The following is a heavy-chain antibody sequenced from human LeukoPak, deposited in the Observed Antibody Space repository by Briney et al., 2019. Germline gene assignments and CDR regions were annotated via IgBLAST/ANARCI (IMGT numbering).Heavy chain of an antibody. CDR3: ARDPRYYDSSGYHDYYYYYGMDV. Sequence: ASVKVSCKASGGTFSSYAISWVRQAPGQGLEWMGGIIPIFGTANYAQKFQGRVTITADESTSTAYTELSSLRSEDTAVYYCARDPRYYDSSGYHDYYYYYGMDVWGQGTTVTVSS. V-gene: IGHV1-69*13. D-gene: IGHD3-22*01. CDR1: GGTFSSYA. CDR2: IIPIFGTA. J-gene: IGHJ6*02.